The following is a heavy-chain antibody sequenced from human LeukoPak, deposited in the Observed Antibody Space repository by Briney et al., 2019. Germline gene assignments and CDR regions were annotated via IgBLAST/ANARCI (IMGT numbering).Heavy chain of an antibody. D-gene: IGHD1-26*01. Sequence: GGSLRLSCAASGFTFCSYSMNWVRQAPGKGLEWVSHITASGTAMFYADSVKGRFTISRDNAKNSLYLQMNSLRDEDTAVYYCASSGSYRFDYWGQGTLVTVSS. CDR3: ASSGSYRFDY. CDR1: GFTFCSYS. CDR2: ITASGTAM. V-gene: IGHV3-48*02. J-gene: IGHJ4*02.